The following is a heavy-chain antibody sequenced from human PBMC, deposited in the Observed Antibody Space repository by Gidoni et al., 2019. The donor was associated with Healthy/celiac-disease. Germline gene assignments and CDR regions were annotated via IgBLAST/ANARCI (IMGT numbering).Heavy chain of an antibody. D-gene: IGHD2-2*03. CDR3: TTDIDKLDIVVVPAYY. J-gene: IGHJ4*02. CDR1: GFTFSNAW. Sequence: EVQLVESGGGLVKPGGSLRLSCAASGFTFSNAWMSWVRQAPGKGLEWVGRIKSKTDGGTTDYAAPVKGRFTISRDDSKNTLYLQMNSLKTEDTAVYYCTTDIDKLDIVVVPAYYWGQGTLVTVSS. V-gene: IGHV3-15*01. CDR2: IKSKTDGGTT.